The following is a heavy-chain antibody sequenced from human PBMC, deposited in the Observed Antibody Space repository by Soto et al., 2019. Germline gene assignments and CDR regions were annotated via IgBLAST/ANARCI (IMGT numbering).Heavy chain of an antibody. V-gene: IGHV3-48*02. J-gene: IGHJ4*02. CDR3: ARDPSGYHYFDF. CDR1: GFTFSSYG. Sequence: SLRLSCAASGFTFSSYGMNWVRQAPGKGLEWVSYISSSTSTIDYADSVKGRFTISRDNAKNSLYLQMNSLRDEDTAVYYCARDPSGYHYFDFWGQGILVTVS. D-gene: IGHD5-12*01. CDR2: ISSSTSTI.